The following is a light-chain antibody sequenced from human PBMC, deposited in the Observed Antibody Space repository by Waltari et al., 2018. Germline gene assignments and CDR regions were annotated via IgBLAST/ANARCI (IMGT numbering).Light chain of an antibody. J-gene: IGKJ1*01. V-gene: IGKV3-15*01. Sequence: EIVMTQSPAILSVSPGEGVTLPCRARQRVRSNLAWYQQKPGQAPRLLIFGASTRATGFPARFSGGGSGTEFTLTISSLQAEDVAVYYCQQYYSTPRTFGQGTKVEIK. CDR1: QRVRSN. CDR3: QQYYSTPRT. CDR2: GAS.